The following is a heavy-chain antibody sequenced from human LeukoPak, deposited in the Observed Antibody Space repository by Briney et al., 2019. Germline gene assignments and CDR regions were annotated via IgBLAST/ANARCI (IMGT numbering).Heavy chain of an antibody. Sequence: PSETLSLTCDVYGGSFSGYYWSWIRQPPGKGLEWIGEINHSGSTNYNPSLKSRVTISVDTSKNQFSLKLSSVTAADAAVYYCARGGRWLPYYFDYWGQGTLVTVSS. D-gene: IGHD5-24*01. V-gene: IGHV4-34*01. CDR2: INHSGST. CDR1: GGSFSGYY. J-gene: IGHJ4*02. CDR3: ARGGRWLPYYFDY.